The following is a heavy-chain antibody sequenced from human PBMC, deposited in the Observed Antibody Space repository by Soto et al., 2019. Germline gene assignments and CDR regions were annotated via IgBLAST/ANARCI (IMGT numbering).Heavy chain of an antibody. J-gene: IGHJ4*02. V-gene: IGHV3-23*01. Sequence: EVQLLESGGGLVQPGGSLRLSCAASGFTFNNYAMSWVRQAPGKGLEWVAVVSASGEHTNYADSVKGRFTISRDDSNNTVYVQMNSLRAEDTAIYYCAKTGFGDYDYWCQGALVTVSS. CDR1: GFTFNNYA. CDR3: AKTGFGDYDY. CDR2: VSASGEHT. D-gene: IGHD3-16*01.